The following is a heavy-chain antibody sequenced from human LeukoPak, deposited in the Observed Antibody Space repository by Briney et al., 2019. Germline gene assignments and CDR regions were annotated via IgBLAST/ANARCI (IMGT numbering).Heavy chain of an antibody. CDR3: ASPPGAARDY. CDR2: IKQDGSEK. V-gene: IGHV3-7*01. J-gene: IGHJ4*02. D-gene: IGHD6-6*01. CDR1: GVTFSSNA. Sequence: GGSLRLSCVASGVTFSSNAMHWVRQAPGKGLEWVANIKQDGSEKYYVDSVKGRFTISRDNAKNSLYLQMNSLRAEDTAVYYCASPPGAARDYWGQGTLVTVSS.